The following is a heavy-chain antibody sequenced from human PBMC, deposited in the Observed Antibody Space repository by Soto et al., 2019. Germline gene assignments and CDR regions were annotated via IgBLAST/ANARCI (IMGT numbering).Heavy chain of an antibody. CDR2: IYSSGST. CDR3: ARSDSNGHSAAWY. V-gene: IGHV4-61*01. D-gene: IGHD3-22*01. Sequence: SETLFLTCTVSGASVSSGSYYWSWIWQPPGKGLEWIGYIYSSGSTNSNPSLKSRVTISVDTSKNQFSLKLSSVTAAHPPVYYCARSDSNGHSAAWYWGQGTLLTVSS. CDR1: GASVSSGSYY. J-gene: IGHJ4*02.